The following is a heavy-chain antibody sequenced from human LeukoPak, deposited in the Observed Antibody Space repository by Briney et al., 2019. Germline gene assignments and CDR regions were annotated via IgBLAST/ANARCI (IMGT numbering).Heavy chain of an antibody. CDR2: VSGGGSST. D-gene: IGHD6-13*01. V-gene: IGHV3-23*01. Sequence: GGSLRLSCVASGFTFSNYAMNWVCQAPGKGLEWVSGVSGGGSSTYYADSVKGRFTISRDNSKNMLYLQMNSLRAEDTAVYYCAKDLYTSRYACCFDYWGQGTLVTVSS. CDR1: GFTFSNYA. CDR3: AKDLYTSRYACCFDY. J-gene: IGHJ4*02.